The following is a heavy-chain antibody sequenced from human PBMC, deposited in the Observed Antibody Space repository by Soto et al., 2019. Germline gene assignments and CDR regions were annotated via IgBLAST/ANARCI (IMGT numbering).Heavy chain of an antibody. CDR2: ISSSSSTT. J-gene: IGHJ4*02. CDR1: GFTFSTYS. Sequence: EVQLVESGGGLVQPGGSLRLSCVASGFTFSTYSMNWVRQAPGKGLEWISYISSSSSTTYADSVKGRFTISIDNAKNSLYLKMNSLRDEDTAVYYCARTIWSGYFQADYWGQGTLVTVSS. CDR3: ARTIWSGYFQADY. D-gene: IGHD3-3*01. V-gene: IGHV3-48*02.